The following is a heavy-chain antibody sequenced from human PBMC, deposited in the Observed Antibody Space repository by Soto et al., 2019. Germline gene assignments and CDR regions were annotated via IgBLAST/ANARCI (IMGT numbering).Heavy chain of an antibody. CDR3: IRGPRPSSVGTGAF. CDR1: GFVFNMYW. V-gene: IGHV3-74*01. D-gene: IGHD3-10*01. J-gene: IGHJ4*02. CDR2: TNDDGTRT. Sequence: GGSLRLSCAASGFVFNMYWMHWVRQVPGEGPEWVTRTNDDGTRTDYADSAKGRFTISRDNAKDILYLQMNALRVDDTAVYYCIRGPRPSSVGTGAFWGQGTLVTVSS.